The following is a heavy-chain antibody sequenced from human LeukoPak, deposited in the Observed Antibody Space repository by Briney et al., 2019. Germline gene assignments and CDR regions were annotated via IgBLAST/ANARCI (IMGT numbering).Heavy chain of an antibody. Sequence: GGSLRLSCAASGFTFSSYEMNWVRQAPGKGLEWVSYISSSGSTIYYADSVKGRFTISRDNAKNTLYLQMNSLRAEDTAIYYCVRDPRFSENFDYWGQGALVTVSS. D-gene: IGHD6-25*01. CDR1: GFTFSSYE. CDR2: ISSSGSTI. V-gene: IGHV3-48*03. CDR3: VRDPRFSENFDY. J-gene: IGHJ4*02.